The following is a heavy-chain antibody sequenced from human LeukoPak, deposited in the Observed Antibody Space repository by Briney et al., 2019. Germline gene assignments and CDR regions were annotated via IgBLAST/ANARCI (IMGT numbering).Heavy chain of an antibody. CDR1: GFTFGSSA. CDR2: FSRSGPDT. CDR3: AKRGVVIRVILVGFHKEANYFDS. D-gene: IGHD3-22*01. J-gene: IGHJ4*02. Sequence: GGSLRLSCAASGFTFGSSAMSWVRQAPGKGPEWVSTFSRSGPDTYYADSVKGRFTIFRDNSKNTLYLQMNSLRAEDTAVYFCAKRGVVIRVILVGFHKEANYFDSWGQGALVTVSS. V-gene: IGHV3-23*01.